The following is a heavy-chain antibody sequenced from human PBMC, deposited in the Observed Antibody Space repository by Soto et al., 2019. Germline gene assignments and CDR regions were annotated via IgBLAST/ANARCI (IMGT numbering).Heavy chain of an antibody. CDR2: ISYDGNNK. V-gene: IGHV3-30*18. CDR1: GFTFSSYA. Sequence: PGGSLRLSCAASGFTFSSYAMHWVRQAPGKGLEWVALISYDGNNKYYVDSVKGRFIIYRDNSKNTLDLQLNSLRAEDTALYYCAKDHRTTVTSRGVWYFDYWGQGTLVTVSS. D-gene: IGHD4-17*01. CDR3: AKDHRTTVTSRGVWYFDY. J-gene: IGHJ4*02.